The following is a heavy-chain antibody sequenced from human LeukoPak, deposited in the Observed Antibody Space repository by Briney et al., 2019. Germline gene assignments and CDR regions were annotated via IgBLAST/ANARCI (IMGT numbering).Heavy chain of an antibody. CDR2: IRYDGSNK. V-gene: IGHV3-30*02. CDR3: AKGSQLWLLAY. CDR1: GFTFSSYG. J-gene: IGHJ4*02. D-gene: IGHD5-18*01. Sequence: GGSLRLSCAASGFTFSSYGMHWVRQAPGKGLEWVAFIRYDGSNKYYADSVKGRFTISRDNSKNTLYLQMNSLRAEDTAVYYCAKGSQLWLLAYWGQGTLVTVPS.